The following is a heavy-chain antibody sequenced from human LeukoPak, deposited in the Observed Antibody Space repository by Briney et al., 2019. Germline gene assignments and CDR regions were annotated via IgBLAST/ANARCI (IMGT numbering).Heavy chain of an antibody. D-gene: IGHD2-2*01. J-gene: IGHJ4*02. CDR2: IYYSGST. V-gene: IGHV4-39*07. Sequence: SETLSLTCTVSGGSISSSSYYWGWIRQPPGKGLEWIGSIYYSGSTYYNPSLKSRVTMSVDTSKNQFSLKLSSVTAADTAVYYCARGAPAAISPFDYWGQGTLVTVSS. CDR1: GGSISSSSYY. CDR3: ARGAPAAISPFDY.